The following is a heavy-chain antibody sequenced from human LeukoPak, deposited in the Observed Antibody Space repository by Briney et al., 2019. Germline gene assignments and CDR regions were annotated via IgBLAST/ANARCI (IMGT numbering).Heavy chain of an antibody. CDR1: GGSILSTNW. V-gene: IGHV4-4*02. J-gene: IGHJ4*02. CDR2: VHLSGAS. Sequence: SETLSLTGAVSGGSILSTNWWSWVRQPPGKGLEWIGEVHLSGASNYNPSLKSRVSMSIDKSRNHLSLELTSVTAADTAIYYCARESGAFSPFGFWGQGTLVTVSS. D-gene: IGHD1-26*01. CDR3: ARESGAFSPFGF.